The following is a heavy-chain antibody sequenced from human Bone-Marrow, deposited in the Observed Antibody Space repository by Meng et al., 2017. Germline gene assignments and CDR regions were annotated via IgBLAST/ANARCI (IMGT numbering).Heavy chain of an antibody. Sequence: SVKVSCKASGGTFSSYTISWVRQAPGQGLEWMGRIIPILGIANYAQKLQGRVTMTTDTSTSTAYMELRSLRSDDTAVYYCARDDILTGSNGMDVWGQGTTVHVAS. V-gene: IGHV1-69*04. CDR2: IIPILGIA. CDR3: ARDDILTGSNGMDV. D-gene: IGHD3-9*01. CDR1: GGTFSSYT. J-gene: IGHJ6*02.